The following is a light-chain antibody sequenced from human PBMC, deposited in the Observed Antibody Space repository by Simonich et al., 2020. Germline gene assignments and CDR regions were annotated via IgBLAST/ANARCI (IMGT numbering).Light chain of an antibody. CDR1: NIGSKS. CDR3: QVWDSSSDHPV. V-gene: IGLV3-21*03. J-gene: IGLJ3*02. CDR2: DDS. Sequence: SYVLTQPPSVSVAPGKTARITCGGNNIGSKSVHWYQQKPGQAPVLVVYDDSDRPLGIPERFSGSNSGNTATLTISRVEAGDEADYYCQVWDSSSDHPVFGGGTKLTVL.